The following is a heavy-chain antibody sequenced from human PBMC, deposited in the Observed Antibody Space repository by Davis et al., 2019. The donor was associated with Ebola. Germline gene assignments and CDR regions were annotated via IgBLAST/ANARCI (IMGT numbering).Heavy chain of an antibody. J-gene: IGHJ4*02. D-gene: IGHD6-13*01. CDR1: GFTFSGSA. CDR3: ARDGGRSSSHGL. Sequence: GESLKISCAASGFTFSGSAMHWVRQASGKGLEWVGRIRSKANSYATAYAASVKGRFTISRDDSKNTAYLQMNSLRAEDTALYYCARDGGRSSSHGLWGQGTLVTVSS. CDR2: IRSKANSYAT. V-gene: IGHV3-73*01.